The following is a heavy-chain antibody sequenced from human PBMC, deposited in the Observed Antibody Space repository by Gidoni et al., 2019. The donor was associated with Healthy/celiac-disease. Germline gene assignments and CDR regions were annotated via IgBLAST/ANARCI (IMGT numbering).Heavy chain of an antibody. CDR3: ARGGYSGYDYNDAFDI. Sequence: EVQLVESGGGLVQPGGSLRLSCAAPGFTFSSYDMHWVRQATGKGLGWVSAIGTAGDKYYPGSVKGRFTISRENAKNSLYLQMNSLRAGDTAVYYCARGGYSGYDYNDAFDIWGQGTMVTVSS. D-gene: IGHD5-12*01. J-gene: IGHJ3*02. CDR1: GFTFSSYD. CDR2: IGTAGDK. V-gene: IGHV3-13*01.